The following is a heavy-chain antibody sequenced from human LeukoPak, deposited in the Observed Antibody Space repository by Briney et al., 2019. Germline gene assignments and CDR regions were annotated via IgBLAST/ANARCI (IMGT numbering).Heavy chain of an antibody. D-gene: IGHD3-16*01. CDR2: IYHSAST. V-gene: IGHV4-30-2*01. CDR3: ARDWGTFRPGEGSAFDI. Sequence: SETLSLTCVVSGSSISSDGYSWSWIRQPPGKGLEWIGCIYHSASTYYNPSIKSRVSISVDRSKNQFSLKLSSVTAADTAVYYCARDWGTFRPGEGSAFDIWGQGTMVTVSS. J-gene: IGHJ3*02. CDR1: GSSISSDGYS.